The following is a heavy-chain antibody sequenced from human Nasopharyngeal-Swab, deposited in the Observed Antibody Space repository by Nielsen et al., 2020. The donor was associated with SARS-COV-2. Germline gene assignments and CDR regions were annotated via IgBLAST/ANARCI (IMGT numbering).Heavy chain of an antibody. CDR1: GFTFSSYA. V-gene: IGHV3-30-3*01. D-gene: IGHD3-22*01. CDR3: ARDRDYYYDSTNWFDP. J-gene: IGHJ5*02. Sequence: GGSLRLSCATSGFTFSSYAMSWVRQAPGKGLEWVAVISYDGSNKYYADSVKGRFTISRDNSKNTLYLQMNSLRAEDTAVYYCARDRDYYYDSTNWFDPWGQGTLVTVSS. CDR2: ISYDGSNK.